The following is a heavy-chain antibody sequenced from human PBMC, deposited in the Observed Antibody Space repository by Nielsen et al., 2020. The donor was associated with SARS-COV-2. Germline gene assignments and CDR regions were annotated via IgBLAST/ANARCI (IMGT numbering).Heavy chain of an antibody. D-gene: IGHD3-10*01. Sequence: REAPGKGLGWIGEINHSGSTNYNPSLKSRVTISVDTSKNQFSLKLSSVTAADTAVYYCARTLGRQALPLWFGESHTDYWGQGTLVTVSS. CDR3: ARTLGRQALPLWFGESHTDY. CDR2: INHSGST. V-gene: IGHV4-34*01. J-gene: IGHJ4*02.